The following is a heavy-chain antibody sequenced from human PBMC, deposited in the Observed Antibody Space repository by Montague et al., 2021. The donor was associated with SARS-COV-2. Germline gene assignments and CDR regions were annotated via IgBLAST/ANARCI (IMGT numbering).Heavy chain of an antibody. CDR2: GSNK. Sequence: GSNKYYXDSVKGRFTISRDNSKNTLYLQMNSLRAEDTAVYYCARDLLRYFDCSTALLYYYYGMGVWGQGTTVPVSS. CDR3: ARDLLRYFDCSTALLYYYYGMGV. D-gene: IGHD3-9*01. V-gene: IGHV3-30-3*01. J-gene: IGHJ6*02.